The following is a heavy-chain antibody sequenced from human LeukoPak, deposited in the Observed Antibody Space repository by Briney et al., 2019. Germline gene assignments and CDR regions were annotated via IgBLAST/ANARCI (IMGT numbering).Heavy chain of an antibody. J-gene: IGHJ4*02. CDR2: ISGSCGST. D-gene: IGHD3-9*01. Sequence: PGGSLTLSCAASGFTFSSYAMSWVRQAPGKGLEWVWAISGSCGSTYYADSVKGRFIISRDNSKNTLYLQMKSLSAEDTAVYYCAKNHYEILTGHDYWGQGTLVTVSS. CDR3: AKNHYEILTGHDY. V-gene: IGHV3-23*01. CDR1: GFTFSSYA.